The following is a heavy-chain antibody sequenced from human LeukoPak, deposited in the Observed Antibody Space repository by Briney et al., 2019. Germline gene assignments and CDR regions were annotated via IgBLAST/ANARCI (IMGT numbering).Heavy chain of an antibody. V-gene: IGHV4-34*01. CDR3: ARISGAQLWSYYFDY. CDR1: GGSFSGYY. CDR2: INHSGST. Sequence: SETLSLTCAVYGGSFSGYYWSWIRQPPGKGLEWIGEINHSGSTNYNPSLKSRVTISVDTSKNQFSLKLSSVTAADTAVYYCARISGAQLWSYYFDYWGQGTLVTVSS. D-gene: IGHD5-18*01. J-gene: IGHJ4*02.